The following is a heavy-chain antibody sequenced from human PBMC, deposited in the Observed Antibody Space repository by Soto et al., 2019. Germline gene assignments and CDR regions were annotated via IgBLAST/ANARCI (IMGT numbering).Heavy chain of an antibody. V-gene: IGHV5-51*01. CDR3: ARSYSSSWSDNFVPTKGYNRVED. CDR1: GDSFTSYW. CDR2: IYPGDSDT. Sequence: GESLKISRKGSGDSFTSYWIGSVCQMPGKGLEWMGIIYPGDSDTRYSASFQGQVTISADKSISTAYLQWSSLKASATATYYWARSYSSSWSDNFVPTKGYNRVEDCGPGTTVTVPS. J-gene: IGHJ6*02. D-gene: IGHD6-13*01.